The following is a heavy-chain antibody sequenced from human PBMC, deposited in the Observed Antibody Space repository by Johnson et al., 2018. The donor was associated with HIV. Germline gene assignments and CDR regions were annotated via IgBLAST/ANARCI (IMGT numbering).Heavy chain of an antibody. CDR1: GFTFSDYY. D-gene: IGHD3-22*01. CDR3: AKGYDSSGYQGNGAFDI. J-gene: IGHJ3*02. CDR2: ISSSGSII. V-gene: IGHV3-11*01. Sequence: QVQLVESGGGLVKPGGSPRLSCAASGFTFSDYYMSWIRQAPGKGLEWLSHISSSGSIIYYADSVKGRFTISRDNAKNSLYLQMNSLRAEDTALYYCAKGYDSSGYQGNGAFDIWGQGTMVTVSS.